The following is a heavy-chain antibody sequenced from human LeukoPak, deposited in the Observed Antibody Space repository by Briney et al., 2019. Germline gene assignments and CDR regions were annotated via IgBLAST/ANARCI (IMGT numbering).Heavy chain of an antibody. J-gene: IGHJ4*02. CDR2: VYYSGST. V-gene: IGHV4-39*01. CDR1: GGSISSNIHY. Sequence: PSETLSLTCTVSGGSISSNIHYWGWIRQPPGKGLEWIGSVYYSGSTYYNPSLKSRVTISVDTSKNQFSLKLSSVTASDTAVYYCARPERVSGSGYYLDYWGQGTLVTVSS. CDR3: ARPERVSGSGYYLDY. D-gene: IGHD3-22*01.